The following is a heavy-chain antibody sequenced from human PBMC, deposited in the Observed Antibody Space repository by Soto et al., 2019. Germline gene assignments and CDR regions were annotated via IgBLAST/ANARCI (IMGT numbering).Heavy chain of an antibody. J-gene: IGHJ4*02. CDR2: IYYSGST. Sequence: SETLSLTCTVSGGSISSSSYYWGWIRQPPGKGLEWIGIIYYSGSTYYNPSHKSRVTISVDTSKNQFSLKLSSVTAADTAVYYCARQVTLSIAARPYFDYWGQGTLVTVSS. V-gene: IGHV4-39*01. D-gene: IGHD6-6*01. CDR1: GGSISSSSYY. CDR3: ARQVTLSIAARPYFDY.